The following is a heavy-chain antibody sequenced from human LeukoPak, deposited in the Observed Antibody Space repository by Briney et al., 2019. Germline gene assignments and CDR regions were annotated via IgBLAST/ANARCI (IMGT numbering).Heavy chain of an antibody. Sequence: GASEKVSCKVSGYTLTELSMHWVRQAPGKGLEWMGGFDPEDGETIYAQKFQGRVTMTEDTSTDTAYMELSSLRSEDMAVYYCARGGGCSGGSCYTGAFDIWGQGTMVTVSS. D-gene: IGHD2-15*01. CDR3: ARGGGCSGGSCYTGAFDI. CDR1: GYTLTELS. CDR2: FDPEDGET. J-gene: IGHJ3*02. V-gene: IGHV1-24*01.